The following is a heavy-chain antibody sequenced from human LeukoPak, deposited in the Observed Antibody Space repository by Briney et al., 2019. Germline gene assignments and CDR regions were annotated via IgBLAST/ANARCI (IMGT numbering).Heavy chain of an antibody. D-gene: IGHD6-19*01. CDR1: GFTFSNYD. CDR3: ANSLAVAGPFDY. J-gene: IGHJ4*02. CDR2: ISGSGGST. V-gene: IGHV3-23*01. Sequence: GGSLRLSCAASGFTFSNYDMNWVRQAPGKGLEWVSTISGSGGSTYYADSVKGRFTISRDNSKNTLYLQMNSLRAEDTAVYYCANSLAVAGPFDYWGQGTLVTVSS.